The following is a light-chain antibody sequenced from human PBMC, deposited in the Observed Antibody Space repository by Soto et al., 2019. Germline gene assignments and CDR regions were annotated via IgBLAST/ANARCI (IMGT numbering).Light chain of an antibody. Sequence: EIVLTQSPAPPSLSPRARAPPSCRATPSVTTTYSAWYQQKPRQAPRLLIYGASSRATGIPDRFSGSGSGTDFTLTISRLEPEDFAVYYCQQYGSSPLFTFGPGTKVDIK. CDR1: PSVTTTY. CDR3: QQYGSSPLFT. V-gene: IGKV3-20*01. J-gene: IGKJ3*01. CDR2: GAS.